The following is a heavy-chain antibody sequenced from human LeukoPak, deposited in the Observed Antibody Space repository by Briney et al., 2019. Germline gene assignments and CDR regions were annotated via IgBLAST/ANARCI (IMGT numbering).Heavy chain of an antibody. D-gene: IGHD5-12*01. CDR3: AKGYNGYDYAFDI. Sequence: PGGSLRLSCAASGFTFSSYWMTWVRQAPGKGLEWVAVISYDGRNKYYADSVKGRFTISRDNSKNTLYLQMNSLRVEDTAVYYCAKGYNGYDYAFDIWGQGTMVTVSS. V-gene: IGHV3-30*18. CDR1: GFTFSSYW. J-gene: IGHJ3*02. CDR2: ISYDGRNK.